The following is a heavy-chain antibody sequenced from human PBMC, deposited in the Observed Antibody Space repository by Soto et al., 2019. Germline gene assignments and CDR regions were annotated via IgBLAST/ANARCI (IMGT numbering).Heavy chain of an antibody. CDR2: ISGSGGST. J-gene: IGHJ3*02. CDR3: AKHRDSSGWSHFDAFDI. CDR1: GFTFSSYA. D-gene: IGHD6-19*01. V-gene: IGHV3-23*01. Sequence: GGSLRLSCAASGFTFSSYAMSWVRQAPGKGLEWVSAISGSGGSTYYADSVKGRLTISRDNSKNTLYLQMNSLRAEDTAVYYCAKHRDSSGWSHFDAFDIWGQGTMVTVSS.